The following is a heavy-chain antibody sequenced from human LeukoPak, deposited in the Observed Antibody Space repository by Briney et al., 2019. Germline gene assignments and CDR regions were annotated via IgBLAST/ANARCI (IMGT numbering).Heavy chain of an antibody. CDR3: ARDNTSGYSYGRYFDY. CDR1: GFTFSSYE. D-gene: IGHD5-18*01. J-gene: IGHJ4*02. CDR2: ISSSGSTI. Sequence: GGSLRLSCAASGFTFSSYEMNWVRQAPGKGLEWVSYISSSGSTIYYADSVKGRFTISRDNAKNSLYLQMNSLRAEDTAVYYCARDNTSGYSYGRYFDYWGQGTLVAVSS. V-gene: IGHV3-48*03.